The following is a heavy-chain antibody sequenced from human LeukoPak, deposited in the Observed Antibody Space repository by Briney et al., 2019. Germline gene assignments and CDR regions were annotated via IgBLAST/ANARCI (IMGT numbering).Heavy chain of an antibody. Sequence: SGTLSLTCTVSGGSVSSSIYYWGWIRQPPGKGLEWIGSIYYSGSTSYNPSLKSRVTISVDTSKNQFSLKLTSVTAADTAVYYCASRNDILTGYVFDFWGQGTLVTVSS. CDR2: IYYSGST. D-gene: IGHD3-9*01. V-gene: IGHV4-39*01. CDR3: ASRNDILTGYVFDF. CDR1: GGSVSSSIYY. J-gene: IGHJ4*02.